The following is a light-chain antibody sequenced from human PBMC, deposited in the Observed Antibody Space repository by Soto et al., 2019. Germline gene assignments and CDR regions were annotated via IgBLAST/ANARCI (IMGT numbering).Light chain of an antibody. Sequence: QSALTQPASVSGSPEQSITISCTGTSSDVGGYNYVSWYQQHPGKAPKLMIYDVSNRPSGVSNRFSGSKSGNTASLTISGLQAEYEADYYCSSYTSSSTLVVFGGGTKLTVL. V-gene: IGLV2-14*01. CDR3: SSYTSSSTLVV. CDR1: SSDVGGYNY. CDR2: DVS. J-gene: IGLJ2*01.